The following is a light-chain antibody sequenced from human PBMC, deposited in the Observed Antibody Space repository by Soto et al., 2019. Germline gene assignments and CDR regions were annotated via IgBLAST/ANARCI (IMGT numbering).Light chain of an antibody. CDR2: EVS. CDR3: SSYAGSNIHYV. CDR1: SSDVGDYNY. Sequence: QSVLAQPPSASGSPGQSVTISCTGTSSDVGDYNYVSWYQQHPGKAPKLMIYEVSKRPSGVPDRFSGSKSGNTASLTASGLQAEDEADYYCSSYAGSNIHYVFGTGTKVTVL. J-gene: IGLJ1*01. V-gene: IGLV2-8*01.